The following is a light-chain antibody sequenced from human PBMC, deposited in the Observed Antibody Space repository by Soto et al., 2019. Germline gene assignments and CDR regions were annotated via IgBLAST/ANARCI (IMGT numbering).Light chain of an antibody. J-gene: IGLJ3*02. V-gene: IGLV1-40*01. Sequence: QSVLTQPPSVSGAPGQRVTISCTGSTSNIGAGYDVHWYQHLPGTAPKLLIYLNNNRPSGVPGRFSGSKSGTSASLAITGLQADDEADHYCQSYDISLSAWVFGGGTKLTVL. CDR1: TSNIGAGYD. CDR3: QSYDISLSAWV. CDR2: LNN.